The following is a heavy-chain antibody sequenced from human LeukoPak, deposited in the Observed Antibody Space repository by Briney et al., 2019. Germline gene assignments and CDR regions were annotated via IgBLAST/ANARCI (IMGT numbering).Heavy chain of an antibody. CDR3: AREGAGYY. D-gene: IGHD1-26*01. CDR1: GGSINSGNYY. Sequence: SEILSLTCTVSGGSINSGNYYWNWIRQPAGKGLEWIGRIYTNGGIMYNPSLKSRVAISMDTSKNQFSLDLNSVTAADTAMYYCAREGAGYYWGQGTLVTVSS. CDR2: IYTNGGI. V-gene: IGHV4-61*02. J-gene: IGHJ4*02.